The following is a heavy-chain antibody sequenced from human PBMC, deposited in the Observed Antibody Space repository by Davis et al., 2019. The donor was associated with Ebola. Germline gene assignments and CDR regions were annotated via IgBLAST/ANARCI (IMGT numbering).Heavy chain of an antibody. D-gene: IGHD3-10*01. CDR2: IYYSGST. CDR3: ARESSIYYGSGKYDY. Sequence: PSETLSLTCTVSGGSISSGDYYWSWIRQPPGKGLEWIGYIYYSGSTYYNPSLKSRVTISVDTSKNQFSLKLSSVTAADTAVYYCARESSIYYGSGKYDYWGQGTLVTVSS. J-gene: IGHJ4*02. V-gene: IGHV4-30-4*02. CDR1: GGSISSGDYY.